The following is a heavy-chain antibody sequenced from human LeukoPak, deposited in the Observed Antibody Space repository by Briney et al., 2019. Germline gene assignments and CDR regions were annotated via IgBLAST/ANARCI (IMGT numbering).Heavy chain of an antibody. CDR2: IKQDESEK. V-gene: IGHV3-7*01. D-gene: IGHD2-2*01. CDR3: ARGVVPAATYYFDY. Sequence: GGSLRLSCAASGLYVGRYWMSWVRQAPGEGLEWVANIKQDESEKDYLDSVKGRFTISRDNAKNSLYLQMNSLRAEDTAVYYCARGVVPAATYYFDYWGQGTLVTVSS. J-gene: IGHJ4*02. CDR1: GLYVGRYW.